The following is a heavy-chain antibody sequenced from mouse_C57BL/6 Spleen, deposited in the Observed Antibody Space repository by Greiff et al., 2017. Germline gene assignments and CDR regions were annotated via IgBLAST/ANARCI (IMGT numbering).Heavy chain of an antibody. J-gene: IGHJ1*03. Sequence: VQLQQSGAELVKPGASVKISCKASGYAFSSYWMNWVKQRPGKGLEWIGQIYPGDGDTNYNGKFKGKAILTADKSSSTAYMQLSSLTSEDSAVYFCARSGTTVVENFDVWGTGTTVTVSS. V-gene: IGHV1-80*01. CDR3: ARSGTTVVENFDV. D-gene: IGHD1-1*01. CDR2: IYPGDGDT. CDR1: GYAFSSYW.